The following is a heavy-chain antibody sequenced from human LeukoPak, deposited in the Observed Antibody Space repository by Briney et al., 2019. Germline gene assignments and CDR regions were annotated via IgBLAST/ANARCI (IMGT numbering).Heavy chain of an antibody. J-gene: IGHJ5*02. CDR1: GCTFTSYG. CDR3: ARIWIAAAGNWFDP. CDR2: ISAYNGNT. D-gene: IGHD6-13*01. V-gene: IGHV1-18*01. Sequence: GASVKVSCKASGCTFTSYGISWVRQAPGQGLEWMGWISAYNGNTNYAQKLQGRVTMTTDTSTSTAYMELRSLRSDDTAVYYCARIWIAAAGNWFDPWGQGTLVTVSS.